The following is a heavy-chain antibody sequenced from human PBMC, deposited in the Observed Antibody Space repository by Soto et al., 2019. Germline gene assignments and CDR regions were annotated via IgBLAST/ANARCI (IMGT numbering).Heavy chain of an antibody. Sequence: LRLSCAASGFTFSDYYMSWIRQAPGKGLEWVSYISSSGSTIYYADSVKGRFTISRDNAKNSLYLQMNSLRAEDTAVYYCARGPYDYVWGSDPPHFDYWGQGTLVTVSS. CDR2: ISSSGSTI. J-gene: IGHJ4*02. CDR3: ARGPYDYVWGSDPPHFDY. CDR1: GFTFSDYY. D-gene: IGHD3-16*02. V-gene: IGHV3-11*01.